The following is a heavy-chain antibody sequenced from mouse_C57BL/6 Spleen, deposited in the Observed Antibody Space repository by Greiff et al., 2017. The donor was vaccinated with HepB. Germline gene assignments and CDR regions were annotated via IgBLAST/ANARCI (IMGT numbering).Heavy chain of an antibody. CDR2: IYPGDGDT. J-gene: IGHJ4*01. CDR1: GYAFSSSW. V-gene: IGHV1-82*01. D-gene: IGHD1-1*01. Sequence: VKLVESGPELVKPGASVKISCKASGYAFSSSWMNWVKQRPGKGLEWIGRIYPGDGDTNYNGKFKGKATLTADKSSSTAYMQLSSLTSEDSAVYFCARAYYGSSRYAMDYWGQGTSVTVSS. CDR3: ARAYYGSSRYAMDY.